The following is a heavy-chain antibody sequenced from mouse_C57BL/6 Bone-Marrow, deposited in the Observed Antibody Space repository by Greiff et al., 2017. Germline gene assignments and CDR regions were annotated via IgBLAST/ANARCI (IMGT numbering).Heavy chain of an antibody. CDR1: GFTFTDYY. CDR3: ARSYSGSSFYYAMDY. J-gene: IGHJ4*01. V-gene: IGHV7-3*01. CDR2: IRNKANGYTT. Sequence: EVQGVESGGGLVQPGGSLSLSCAASGFTFTDYYMSWVRQPPGKALEWLGFIRNKANGYTTEYSASVKGRFTISRDNSQSILYLQMNALRAEDSATYYCARSYSGSSFYYAMDYWGQGTSVTVS. D-gene: IGHD1-1*01.